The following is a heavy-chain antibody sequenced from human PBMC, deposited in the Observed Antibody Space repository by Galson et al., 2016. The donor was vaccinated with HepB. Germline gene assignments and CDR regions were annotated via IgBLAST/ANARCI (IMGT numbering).Heavy chain of an antibody. J-gene: IGHJ6*02. V-gene: IGHV3-9*01. CDR3: GKDVGTGGYANGYYYGVDV. Sequence: SLRLSCAASGFIFDDYGMHWVRQAPGKGLEWVSGISWNSGSKGYADSVKGRFTISRDNAKKSLYLEMKSLRPEDTVFYYCGKDVGTGGYANGYYYGVDVWGQGTTVTVSS. CDR1: GFIFDDYG. D-gene: IGHD5-18*01. CDR2: ISWNSGSK.